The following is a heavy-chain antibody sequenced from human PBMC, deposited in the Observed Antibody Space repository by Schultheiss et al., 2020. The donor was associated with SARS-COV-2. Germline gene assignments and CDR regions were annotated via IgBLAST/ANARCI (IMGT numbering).Heavy chain of an antibody. D-gene: IGHD6-13*01. CDR2: LHSSGST. CDR3: ARHVLTLAQLVFNWAVERHYYYIDV. V-gene: IGHV4-59*08. CDR1: GGSISSYY. Sequence: GSLRLSCIVSGGSISSYYWSWIRQPPGKGLEWIGCLHSSGSTSYNPSLKSRVTISVDTSKNQFSLKLSSVTAADTAVYYCARHVLTLAQLVFNWAVERHYYYIDVWGKGITVTVSS. J-gene: IGHJ6*03.